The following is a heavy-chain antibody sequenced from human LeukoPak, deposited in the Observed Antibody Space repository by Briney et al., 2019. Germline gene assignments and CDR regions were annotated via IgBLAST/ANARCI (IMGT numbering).Heavy chain of an antibody. CDR1: GFTFSSYW. J-gene: IGHJ4*02. D-gene: IGHD3-3*01. CDR3: ARDITYYDFWSGYTY. CDR2: IKQEGSEK. V-gene: IGHV3-7*01. Sequence: GGSRRLSCAASGFTFSSYWISWVRQAPGKWLHWVANIKQEGSEKHYVDSVKGRFTISRDNAKNIVYLQMNSLRAEDTDMYSCARDITYYDFWSGYTYWGQGTLVTVSS.